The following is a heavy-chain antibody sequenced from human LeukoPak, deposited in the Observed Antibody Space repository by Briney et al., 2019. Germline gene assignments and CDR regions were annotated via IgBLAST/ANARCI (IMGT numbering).Heavy chain of an antibody. CDR3: TSYPRSTAPY. J-gene: IGHJ1*01. V-gene: IGHV3-73*01. CDR2: IRSKANDYAT. CDR1: GFTFSSYW. D-gene: IGHD2-2*01. Sequence: PGGSLRLSCAASGFTFSSYWMSWVRQASGKGLEWVGRIRSKANDYATVYSASVKGTFTISRDDSKNTTYLQMSRLKTEDTAVYYCTSYPRSTAPYWGQGVLVTVPS.